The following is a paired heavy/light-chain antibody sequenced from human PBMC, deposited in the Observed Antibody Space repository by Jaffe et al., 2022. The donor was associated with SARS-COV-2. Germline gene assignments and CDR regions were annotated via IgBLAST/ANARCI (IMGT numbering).Heavy chain of an antibody. J-gene: IGHJ6*02. CDR2: IYPGDSDT. D-gene: IGHD6-19*01. Sequence: EVQLVQSGAEVEKPGESLKISCKGSGYSFTNYWIGWVRQMPGKGLEWMGIIYPGDSDTRYSPSFQGQVTISADKSTSTAYLQWSSLKASDTAMYYCARRNIEVAGRKYYYYGIDVWGQGTTVTVSS. V-gene: IGHV5-51*01. CDR3: ARRNIEVAGRKYYYYGIDV. CDR1: GYSFTNYW.
Light chain of an antibody. CDR3: MQALETPPT. V-gene: IGKV2-28*01. Sequence: DIVMTQSPLSLPVTPGEPASISCRSSQSLLHSSGYNYLDWYLQKPGQSPQLLIYLGSNRASGVPDRFSGSGSGTDFTLTISRVEAEDVGVYYCMQALETPPTFGQGTKLEIK. CDR1: QSLLHSSGYNY. J-gene: IGKJ2*01. CDR2: LGS.